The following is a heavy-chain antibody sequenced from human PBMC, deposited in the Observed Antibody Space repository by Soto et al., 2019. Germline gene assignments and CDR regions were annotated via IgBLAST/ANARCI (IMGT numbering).Heavy chain of an antibody. J-gene: IGHJ5*02. Sequence: PGGSLRLSCAASGFTVSSNYMSWVRQAPGKGLEWVSVIYSGGSTYYADSVKGRFTISRDNSKNTLYLQMNSLRAEDTAVYYCARQGGYSSGRLDPWGQGTLVTVSS. CDR2: IYSGGST. CDR1: GFTVSSNY. D-gene: IGHD6-19*01. CDR3: ARQGGYSSGRLDP. V-gene: IGHV3-53*01.